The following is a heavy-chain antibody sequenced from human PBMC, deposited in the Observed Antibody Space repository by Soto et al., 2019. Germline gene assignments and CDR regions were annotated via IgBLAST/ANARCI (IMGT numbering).Heavy chain of an antibody. J-gene: IGHJ6*03. CDR1: DGSISSPFYY. V-gene: IGHV4-39*02. CDR2: IYYSGST. CDR3: ASLLFHPLYYYHVDV. D-gene: IGHD3-10*01. Sequence: QLHLQESGPGLVNPAETLSLTCTVSDGSISSPFYYWGWIRQPPGQGLQWIGSIYYSGSTYYDPSLKSRVTLSVDTSRNRFSLRLNSVTAADTAVYYCASLLFHPLYYYHVDVWGGGTTVTVSS.